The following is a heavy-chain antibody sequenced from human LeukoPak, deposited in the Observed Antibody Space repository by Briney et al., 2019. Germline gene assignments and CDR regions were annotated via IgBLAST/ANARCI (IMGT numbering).Heavy chain of an antibody. V-gene: IGHV3-30*04. Sequence: GGSLRLSCAASGFTFSSYAMRWVRQAPGKGLEWVAVISYDGSNKYYADSVQGRFTISRDNSKNTLYLQKSSLRAEDTAVYYCARDLESYGSCWGQGTLVTVSS. CDR1: GFTFSSYA. CDR3: ARDLESYGSC. J-gene: IGHJ4*02. D-gene: IGHD5-18*01. CDR2: ISYDGSNK.